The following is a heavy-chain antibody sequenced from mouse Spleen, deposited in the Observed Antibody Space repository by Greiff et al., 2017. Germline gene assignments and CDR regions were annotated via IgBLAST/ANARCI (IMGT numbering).Heavy chain of an antibody. D-gene: IGHD1-1*01. J-gene: IGHJ4*01. CDR2: ISSGGSYT. CDR1: GFTFSSYG. V-gene: IGHV5-6*02. Sequence: DVKLVESGGDLVKPGGSLKLSCAASGFTFSSYGMSWVRQTPDKRLEWVATISSGGSYTYYPDSVKGRFTISRDNAKNTLYLQMSSLKSEDTAMYYCARPGSSYYAMDYWGQGTSVTVSS. CDR3: ARPGSSYYAMDY.